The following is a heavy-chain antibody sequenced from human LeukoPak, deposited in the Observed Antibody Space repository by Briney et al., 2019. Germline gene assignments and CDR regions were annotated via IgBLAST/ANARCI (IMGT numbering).Heavy chain of an antibody. CDR1: GFTFSDYY. Sequence: PGGSLRLSCAASGFTFSDYYMSWIGQAPGKGREGVSYISSSGSTIYYADSVKGGFTISRDNDKNSLYLQMNSLRAEDTAVYYCAGILGYCSSTSCYAFDYWGQGTLVTVSS. CDR3: AGILGYCSSTSCYAFDY. J-gene: IGHJ4*02. D-gene: IGHD2-2*01. V-gene: IGHV3-11*04. CDR2: ISSSGSTI.